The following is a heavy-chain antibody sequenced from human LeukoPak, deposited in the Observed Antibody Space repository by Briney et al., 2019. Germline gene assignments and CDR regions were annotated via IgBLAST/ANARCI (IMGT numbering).Heavy chain of an antibody. CDR1: GFRFSGDA. J-gene: IGHJ4*02. CDR2: ISFDGSHK. D-gene: IGHD1-26*01. Sequence: GGSLRLSCAASGFRFSGDAIFWVRQAPGKGLEWVAVISFDGSHKYYADSVKGRFTISRDNSNNTLYLQMDSLRLEDTAVYYCARDVEWACLDYWGQGTLVTVSS. CDR3: ARDVEWACLDY. V-gene: IGHV3-30*04.